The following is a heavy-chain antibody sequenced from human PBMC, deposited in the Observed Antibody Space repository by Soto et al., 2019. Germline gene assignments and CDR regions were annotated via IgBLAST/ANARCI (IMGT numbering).Heavy chain of an antibody. CDR3: AREEVQQLVFPYYYYGMDV. CDR1: GYTFTRSG. J-gene: IGHJ6*02. V-gene: IGHV1-18*01. Sequence: ASVKVSCKASGYTFTRSGISWVRQAPGQGLEWLGWINPDNGNTNYAQHLQGRVSLTTDTSTSTAYMEISSLRSDDTAVYYCAREEVQQLVFPYYYYGMDVWGQGTTVTVSS. D-gene: IGHD6-6*01. CDR2: INPDNGNT.